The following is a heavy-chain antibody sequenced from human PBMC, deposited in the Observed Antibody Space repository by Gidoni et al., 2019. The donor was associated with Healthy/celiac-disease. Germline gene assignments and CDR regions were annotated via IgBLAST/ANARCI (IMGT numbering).Heavy chain of an antibody. Sequence: QVQLQESGPGLVKPSGTLSLTCAVSGCSIRSSNWWSWVRQPPGKGLEWIGEIYHSGSTNYNPSLKSRVAISVDKSKNQFSLKLSSVTAADTAVYYCARRALLTGYQEAFDYWGQGTLVTVSS. J-gene: IGHJ4*02. CDR1: GCSIRSSNW. CDR3: ARRALLTGYQEAFDY. D-gene: IGHD3-9*01. CDR2: IYHSGST. V-gene: IGHV4-4*02.